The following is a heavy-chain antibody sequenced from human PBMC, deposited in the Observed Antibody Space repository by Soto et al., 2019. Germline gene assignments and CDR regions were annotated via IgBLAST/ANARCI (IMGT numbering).Heavy chain of an antibody. CDR3: ARDMHAGFTHCFDP. CDR2: VYFSGNT. J-gene: IGHJ5*02. Sequence: PSETLSLTCAASGDCVTTSYCSWFLQPPRKGLEWIGFVYFSGNTNYNPSLKSRVTTSMDTSKNQLSLKLTSMTAADTAVYYCARDMHAGFTHCFDPWAQGILLTVHS. D-gene: IGHD2-8*01. CDR1: GDCVTTSY. V-gene: IGHV4-59*02.